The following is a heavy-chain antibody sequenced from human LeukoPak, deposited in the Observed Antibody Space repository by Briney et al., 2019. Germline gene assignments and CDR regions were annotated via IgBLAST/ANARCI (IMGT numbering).Heavy chain of an antibody. V-gene: IGHV4-59*01. D-gene: IGHD6-19*01. J-gene: IGHJ4*02. CDR1: GGSISSYY. CDR2: IYYSGSI. Sequence: PSETLSLTCTVSGGSISSYYWSWIRQPPGKGLEWIGYIYYSGSINYNPSLKSRVTISVDTSKNQFSLKLSSVTAADTAVYYCARDSYSSGWYVVPYFDYWGQGTLVTVSS. CDR3: ARDSYSSGWYVVPYFDY.